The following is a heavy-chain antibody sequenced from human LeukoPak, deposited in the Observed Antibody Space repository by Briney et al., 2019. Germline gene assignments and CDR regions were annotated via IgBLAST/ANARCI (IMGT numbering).Heavy chain of an antibody. CDR1: GYSISSGYY. D-gene: IGHD3-22*01. V-gene: IGHV4-38-2*02. Sequence: PSETLSLTCTVSGYSISSGYYWGWIRQPPGKGLEWIGSIYHSGSTYYNPSLKSRVTMSVDTSKNQFSLKLSSVTAADTAVYYCARDTYYYDSSGPTLQHWGQGTLVTVSS. CDR3: ARDTYYYDSSGPTLQH. CDR2: IYHSGST. J-gene: IGHJ1*01.